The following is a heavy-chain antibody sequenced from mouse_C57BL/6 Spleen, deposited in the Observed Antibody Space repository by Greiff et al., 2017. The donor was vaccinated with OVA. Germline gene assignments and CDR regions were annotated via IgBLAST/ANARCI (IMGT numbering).Heavy chain of an antibody. D-gene: IGHD1-1*01. CDR2: IDPSDSDT. CDR1: GYTFTSYW. V-gene: IGHV1-69*01. J-gene: IGHJ4*01. Sequence: QVQLQQPGAELVMPGASVKLSCKASGYTFTSYWMHWVKQRPGQGLEWIGEIDPSDSDTNYNQKFKGKSTLTVDKSSSTAYMQLSSLTSEDSAVYYCASYYDYAMDYWGQGTSVTVSS. CDR3: ASYYDYAMDY.